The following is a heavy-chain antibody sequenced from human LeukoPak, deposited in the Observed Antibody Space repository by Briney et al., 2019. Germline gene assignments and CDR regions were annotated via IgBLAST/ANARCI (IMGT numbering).Heavy chain of an antibody. CDR3: ANTVAGPTLVDY. CDR1: GFTFSTYW. J-gene: IGHJ4*02. D-gene: IGHD6-19*01. CDR2: IKQDGSEK. V-gene: IGHV3-7*03. Sequence: GGSLRLSCAASGFTFSTYWMSWVRQAPGKGLEWVANIKQDGSEKYYVDSVKGRFAISRDNAKNTLYLQMNSLRAEDTAVYYCANTVAGPTLVDYWGQGTLVPVSS.